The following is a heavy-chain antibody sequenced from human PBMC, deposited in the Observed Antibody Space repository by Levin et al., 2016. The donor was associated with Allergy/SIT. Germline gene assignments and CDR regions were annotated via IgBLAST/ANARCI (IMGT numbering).Heavy chain of an antibody. CDR1: GFTFSSYS. CDR2: ISSSSSTI. D-gene: IGHD3-22*01. Sequence: GESLKISCAASGFTFSSYSMNWVRQAPGKGLEWVSYISSSSSTIYYADSVKGRFTISRDNAKNSLYLQMNSLRDEDTAVYYCARDQNYYDSSGYYSPIFDYWGQGTLVTVSS. CDR3: ARDQNYYDSSGYYSPIFDY. V-gene: IGHV3-48*02. J-gene: IGHJ4*02.